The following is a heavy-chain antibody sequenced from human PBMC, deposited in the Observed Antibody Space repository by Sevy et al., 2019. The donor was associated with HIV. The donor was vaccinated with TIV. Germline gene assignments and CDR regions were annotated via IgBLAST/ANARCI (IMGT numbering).Heavy chain of an antibody. D-gene: IGHD6-13*01. CDR2: ISSSGSTI. J-gene: IGHJ4*02. Sequence: GGSLRLSCAASGFTFSDYYMSWIRQAPGKGLEWVSYISSSGSTIYYADSVKGRFTISRDNAKNSLYLQMNSLRAEDTALYYGAWGGFSSSWPARFNYWGQGTLVTVSS. V-gene: IGHV3-11*01. CDR3: AWGGFSSSWPARFNY. CDR1: GFTFSDYY.